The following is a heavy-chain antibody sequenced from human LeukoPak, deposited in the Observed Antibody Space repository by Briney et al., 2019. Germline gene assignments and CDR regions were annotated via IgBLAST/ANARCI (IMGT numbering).Heavy chain of an antibody. J-gene: IGHJ4*02. CDR1: GYTFTIYC. V-gene: IGHV1-46*04. D-gene: IGHD3-16*01. Sequence: ASVKVSCKASGYTFTIYCMHWVRQAPGQGLEWVGIINPSVGSTSYAPKLQGRVTMTRDTSTNTVYMELSSLRSEDTAVYYCARAPANYGIDDYWGQGTLVTVSS. CDR3: ARAPANYGIDDY. CDR2: INPSVGST.